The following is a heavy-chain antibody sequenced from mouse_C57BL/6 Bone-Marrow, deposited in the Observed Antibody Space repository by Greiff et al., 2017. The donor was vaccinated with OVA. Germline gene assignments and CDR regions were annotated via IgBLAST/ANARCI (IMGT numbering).Heavy chain of an antibody. CDR2: INPSNGGT. J-gene: IGHJ3*01. D-gene: IGHD2-4*01. CDR1: GYTFTSYW. V-gene: IGHV1-53*01. CDR3: GRFCDYGPWFAY. Sequence: QVQLKQPGTELVKPGASVKLSCKASGYTFTSYWMHWVKQRPGQGLEWIGNINPSNGGTNYNEKFKSKATLTVDKSSSTAYMPISSLTSEDAAVYYCGRFCDYGPWFAYWGQGTLVTVSA.